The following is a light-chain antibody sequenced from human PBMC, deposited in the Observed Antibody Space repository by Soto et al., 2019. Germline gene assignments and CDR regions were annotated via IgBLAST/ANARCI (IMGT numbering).Light chain of an antibody. J-gene: IGKJ4*01. V-gene: IGKV3-20*01. CDR1: QSVAGSY. CDR3: LQYVGSSLS. CDR2: GAS. Sequence: EIVLTQSPGTLSLSPGERATLSCRASQSVAGSYLAWYQQKPGQAPRLLISGASNRATGISDRFGGSGSGADFTLTISRLEPEDFAVYYCLQYVGSSLSFGGGTKVEI.